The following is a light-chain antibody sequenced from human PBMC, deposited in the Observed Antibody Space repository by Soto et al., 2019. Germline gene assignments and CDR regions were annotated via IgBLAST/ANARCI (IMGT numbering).Light chain of an antibody. V-gene: IGLV2-8*01. CDR1: SSDVGGYNY. CDR3: SSYAASNNFYFV. J-gene: IGLJ3*02. CDR2: EVT. Sequence: QSVLTQPPSASGSPGQSVTISCTGTSSDVGGYNYVSWYQQYPGRAPKLMIYEVTKRPSGVPDRFSDSMSGNTASLTVSGLQAEDEADYYCSSYAASNNFYFVFGGGTKLTVL.